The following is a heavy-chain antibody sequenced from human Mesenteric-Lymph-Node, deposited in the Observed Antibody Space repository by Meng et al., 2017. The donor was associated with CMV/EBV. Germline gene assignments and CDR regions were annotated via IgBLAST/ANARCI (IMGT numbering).Heavy chain of an antibody. D-gene: IGHD6-13*01. CDR2: IDRSDSDN. CDR1: GYGLSKDR. Sequence: GYGLSKDRIGGVRQMRRRGVEWMEKIDRSDSDNRYSPSLQGQVTISVDKCITTAYLKWTSLKASDTAMDYCAKAAPHRGLSSPFDYWGQGTLVTVSS. V-gene: IGHV5-51*01. CDR3: AKAAPHRGLSSPFDY. J-gene: IGHJ4*02.